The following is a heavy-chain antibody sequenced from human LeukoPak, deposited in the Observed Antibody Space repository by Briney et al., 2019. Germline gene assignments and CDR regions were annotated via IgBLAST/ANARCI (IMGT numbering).Heavy chain of an antibody. CDR2: IWYDGSNK. J-gene: IGHJ3*02. V-gene: IGHV3-33*08. Sequence: GGSLRLSCAASGFTFSNNAMSWVRQAPGKGLEWVAVIWYDGSNKYYADSVKGRFTISRDNSKNTLYLQMNSLRAEDTAVYYCARGRDVVTDAFDIWGQGTMVTVSS. CDR3: ARGRDVVTDAFDI. D-gene: IGHD4-23*01. CDR1: GFTFSNNA.